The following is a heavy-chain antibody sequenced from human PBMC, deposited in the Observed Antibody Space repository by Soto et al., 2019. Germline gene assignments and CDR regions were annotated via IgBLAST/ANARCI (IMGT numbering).Heavy chain of an antibody. D-gene: IGHD5-18*01. V-gene: IGHV3-33*01. Sequence: PGGSLRLSFAASGFAFSSYGMHWFRQAPGKGLEWVAVIWYDGSNKYYADSVKGRFTISRDNSKNTLYLQMNSLRAEDTAVYYCARDPLWGTAMVLWYFDLWGRGTLVTVSS. CDR3: ARDPLWGTAMVLWYFDL. CDR2: IWYDGSNK. CDR1: GFAFSSYG. J-gene: IGHJ2*01.